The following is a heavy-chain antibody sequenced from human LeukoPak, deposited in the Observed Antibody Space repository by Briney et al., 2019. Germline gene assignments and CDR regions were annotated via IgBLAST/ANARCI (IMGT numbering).Heavy chain of an antibody. CDR2: ISGSGGST. J-gene: IGHJ4*02. Sequence: GGSLRLSCAASGVTFSSYAMSWVRQAPGKGLEWVSAISGSGGSTYYADSVKGRFTISRDNSKNTLYLQMNSLRAEDTAVYYCAKHPMPPYYDFWSGYYSRLDYWGQGTLVTVSS. V-gene: IGHV3-23*01. CDR3: AKHPMPPYYDFWSGYYSRLDY. D-gene: IGHD3-3*01. CDR1: GVTFSSYA.